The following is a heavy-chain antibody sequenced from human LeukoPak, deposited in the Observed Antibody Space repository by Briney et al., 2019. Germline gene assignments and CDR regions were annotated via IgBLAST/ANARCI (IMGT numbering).Heavy chain of an antibody. J-gene: IGHJ3*02. V-gene: IGHV3-23*01. CDR2: ISGSGGST. Sequence: GGSLKLSCAASGFTFSSYAMSWVRQAPGKGLEWVSAISGSGGSTYYADSVKGRFTISRDNSKNTLYLQMNSLRAEDTAVYYCAKDRKGETDYYDSSGYYGDAFDIWGQGTMVTVSS. CDR1: GFTFSSYA. CDR3: AKDRKGETDYYDSSGYYGDAFDI. D-gene: IGHD3-22*01.